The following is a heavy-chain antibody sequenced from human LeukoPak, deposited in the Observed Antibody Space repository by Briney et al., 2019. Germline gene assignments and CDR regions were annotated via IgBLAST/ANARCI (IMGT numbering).Heavy chain of an antibody. CDR3: ARGSTVTALNYFDP. Sequence: SETLSLTCTVTGVSMSSFFWTWVRQPPGKELEWIGYVYHSGTTHYNPSLKSRVTISVDTSKNQFSLKLQSVTAADTAVYYCARGSTVTALNYFDPWGQGTLVTVSS. J-gene: IGHJ5*02. CDR1: GVSMSSFF. CDR2: VYHSGTT. V-gene: IGHV4-59*01. D-gene: IGHD4-17*01.